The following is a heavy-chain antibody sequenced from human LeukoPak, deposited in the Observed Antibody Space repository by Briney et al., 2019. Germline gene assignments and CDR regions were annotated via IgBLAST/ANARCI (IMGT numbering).Heavy chain of an antibody. D-gene: IGHD5/OR15-5a*01. CDR3: ARGSLRLFDY. Sequence: PSQTLSLTCTVSGGSISSGGHYWSWIRQHPARGLECLGYIYYSGSAYYNPSLESRVTISIDTSKNQFSLKLTSVTAADTAAYYCARGSLRLFDYWGQGTLVTVSS. CDR2: IYYSGSA. CDR1: GGSISSGGHY. V-gene: IGHV4-31*03. J-gene: IGHJ4*02.